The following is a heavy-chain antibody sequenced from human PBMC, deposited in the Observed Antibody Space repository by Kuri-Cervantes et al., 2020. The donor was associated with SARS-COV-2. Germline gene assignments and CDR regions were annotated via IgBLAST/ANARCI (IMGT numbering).Heavy chain of an antibody. CDR3: AKPVGASLRTEV. V-gene: IGHV1-46*01. Sequence: RGSMRLSCKAFGYTFTTYFLYWVRHVPGQGLEWLGIINTSGGNTTYAQKFQGRVTMTRDTSTSTVYMERSSLGSEDTAVYYCAKPVGASLRTEVWGQGTLVTVSS. CDR2: INTSGGNT. J-gene: IGHJ4*02. D-gene: IGHD1-26*01. CDR1: GYTFTTYF.